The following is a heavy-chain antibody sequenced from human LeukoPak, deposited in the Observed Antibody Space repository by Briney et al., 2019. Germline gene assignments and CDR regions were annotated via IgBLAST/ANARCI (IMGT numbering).Heavy chain of an antibody. J-gene: IGHJ3*02. Sequence: ASVNVSCKASGYTFTSYGISWVRQAPGQGLEWMGWISAYNGNTNYAQKLQGRVTMTTNTSTSTAYMELRSLRSDDTAVYYCARINFVEGYALAFDIWGQGTMVTVSS. V-gene: IGHV1-18*01. D-gene: IGHD5-12*01. CDR1: GYTFTSYG. CDR3: ARINFVEGYALAFDI. CDR2: ISAYNGNT.